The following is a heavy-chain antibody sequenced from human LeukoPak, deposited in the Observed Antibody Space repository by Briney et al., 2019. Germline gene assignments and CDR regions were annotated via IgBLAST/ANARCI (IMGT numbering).Heavy chain of an antibody. D-gene: IGHD3-16*01. J-gene: IGHJ4*02. CDR3: AKAWRAWSYVSRGPVPDY. CDR2: IWYDGSNK. V-gene: IGHV3-33*06. Sequence: TGRSLRLSCAACGFTFSSYGMHWVRQAPGKGLEWVAVIWYDGSNKYYADSVKGRFTISRDNSKNTLYLQMTSLTAEDTAVYYGAKAWRAWSYVSRGPVPDYWGQGTLVTVSS. CDR1: GFTFSSYG.